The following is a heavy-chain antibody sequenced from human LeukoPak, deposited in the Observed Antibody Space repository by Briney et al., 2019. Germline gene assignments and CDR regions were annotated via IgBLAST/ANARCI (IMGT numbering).Heavy chain of an antibody. CDR3: AKDTPLTTYTSGWSSNSFDY. J-gene: IGHJ4*02. Sequence: GGSLRLSCAGSGFIFSSYWMAWVRQAPGKGLEWVANIKQDGSQFNYMDSVKGRFTISRDNAKTSLYLQMHSLRAEDTAVYFCAKDTPLTTYTSGWSSNSFDYWGQGTLVAVSS. D-gene: IGHD6-19*01. CDR2: IKQDGSQF. CDR1: GFIFSSYW. V-gene: IGHV3-7*03.